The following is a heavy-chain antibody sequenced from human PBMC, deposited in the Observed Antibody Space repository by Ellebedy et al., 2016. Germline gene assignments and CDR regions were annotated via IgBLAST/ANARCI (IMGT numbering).Heavy chain of an antibody. V-gene: IGHV3-33*01. D-gene: IGHD2-8*01. CDR3: ARDDDTNSRYSRFHH. Sequence: GGSLRLSCATSGFTLTDYGIHWVRQAPGKGLEWVAVMWYHGKNQNYADSIKSRFTVSRDTSKNTVYLQMNSLSAEDTAVYFCARDDDTNSRYSRFHHWGQGTLVTVSS. J-gene: IGHJ1*01. CDR2: MWYHGKNQ. CDR1: GFTLTDYG.